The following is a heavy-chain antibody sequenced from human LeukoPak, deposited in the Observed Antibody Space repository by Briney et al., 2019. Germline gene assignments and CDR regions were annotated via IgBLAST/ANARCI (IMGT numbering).Heavy chain of an antibody. D-gene: IGHD3-22*01. V-gene: IGHV4-59*01. CDR2: IYYSGST. J-gene: IGHJ4*02. CDR1: GGSISSYY. CDR3: ARERETYHYDSSGYSVSYFDY. Sequence: KTSETLSLTCTVSGGSISSYYWSWIRQPPGKGLEWIGYIYYSGSTNHNPSLKSRVTISVDTSKNQLSLKLSSVTAADTAVYYCARERETYHYDSSGYSVSYFDYWGQGTLVTLSS.